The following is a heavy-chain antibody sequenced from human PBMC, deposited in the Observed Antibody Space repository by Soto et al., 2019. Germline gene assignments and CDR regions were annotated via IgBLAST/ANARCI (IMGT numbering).Heavy chain of an antibody. CDR2: IWYDGSKT. CDR1: GFTFSTYG. CDR3: ARDIWFEKSKCLDY. Sequence: QVHLVASGGGEVQPGRSLRLSCVASGFTFSTYGMHWVRQAPGKGLEWVAVIWYDGSKTYHAESVKGRFTISRDNSKNTVYLQMNSLRAEDTAVYYCARDIWFEKSKCLDYWGQGTLVTVSS. V-gene: IGHV3-33*01. D-gene: IGHD3-10*01. J-gene: IGHJ4*02.